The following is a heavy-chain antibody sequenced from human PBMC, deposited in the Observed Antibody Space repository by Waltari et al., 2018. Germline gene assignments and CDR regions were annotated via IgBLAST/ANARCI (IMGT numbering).Heavy chain of an antibody. J-gene: IGHJ4*02. Sequence: EVQLVESGGGLVQPGGSLRLSCAASGFTFSSYWMSWVRQAPGKGLEWVANIKQDGSEKYYVDSVKGRFTISRDNAKNSLYLQMNSLRAEDTAVYYCARDLVLMVYASSFFDYWGQGTLVTVSS. D-gene: IGHD2-8*01. V-gene: IGHV3-7*01. CDR2: IKQDGSEK. CDR1: GFTFSSYW. CDR3: ARDLVLMVYASSFFDY.